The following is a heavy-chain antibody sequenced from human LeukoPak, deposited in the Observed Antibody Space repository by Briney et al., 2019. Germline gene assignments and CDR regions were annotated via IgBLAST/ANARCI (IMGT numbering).Heavy chain of an antibody. J-gene: IGHJ4*02. D-gene: IGHD3-10*01. V-gene: IGHV1-69*05. CDR1: GCTFSSYA. Sequence: ASVKVSCKASGCTFSSYAISWVRQAPGQGLEWMGGIIPIFGTANYAQKFQGRVTITTDESTSTAYMELSSLRSDDTAVYYCARLSWAYYFDYWGQGTLVTVSS. CDR3: ARLSWAYYFDY. CDR2: IIPIFGTA.